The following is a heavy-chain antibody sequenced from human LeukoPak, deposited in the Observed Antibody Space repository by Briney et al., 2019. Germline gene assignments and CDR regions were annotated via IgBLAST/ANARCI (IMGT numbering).Heavy chain of an antibody. CDR3: ATDFYDST. CDR1: GFTFSNAW. V-gene: IGHV3-15*07. J-gene: IGHJ5*02. CDR2: IRSNSDGATI. D-gene: IGHD3-22*01. Sequence: GGSLRLSCATSGFTFSNAWMNWVRQAPGKGLEWVGRIRSNSDGATIDYSAPVKGRFTLSRDDSKTTLYLQMNSLQTEDTAVYYCATDFYDSTWGQGTLVTVSS.